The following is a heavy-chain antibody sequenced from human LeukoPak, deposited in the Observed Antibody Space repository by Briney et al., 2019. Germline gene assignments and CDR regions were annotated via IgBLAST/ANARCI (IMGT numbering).Heavy chain of an antibody. CDR3: AELSVTMIGGV. Sequence: PGGSLRLSCAASGFTFDDYGMSWVPQAPGKGLEWVSAVSGSGGSTNYADSVKGRVTISRDNSKSTLYLQMNSLRAEDTAVYYCAELSVTMIGGVWGKGTTVTISS. D-gene: IGHD3-10*02. V-gene: IGHV3-23*01. CDR2: VSGSGGST. J-gene: IGHJ6*04. CDR1: GFTFDDYG.